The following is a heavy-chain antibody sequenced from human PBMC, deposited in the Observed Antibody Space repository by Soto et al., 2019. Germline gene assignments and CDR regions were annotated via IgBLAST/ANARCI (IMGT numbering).Heavy chain of an antibody. D-gene: IGHD2-2*03. Sequence: QVQLQESGPGLVKPSQTLSLTCTVSGGSISSGGYYWSWIRQHPGKGLEWIGYIYYSGSTYYNPSLKGRVTISVDTSKNQFSLKLGSVTAADTAVYYCARDYGSTGGDAFDIWGQGTMVTVSS. CDR1: GGSISSGGYY. J-gene: IGHJ3*02. CDR2: IYYSGST. CDR3: ARDYGSTGGDAFDI. V-gene: IGHV4-31*03.